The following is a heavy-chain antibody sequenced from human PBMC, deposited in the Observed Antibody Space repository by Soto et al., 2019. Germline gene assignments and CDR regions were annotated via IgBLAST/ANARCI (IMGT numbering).Heavy chain of an antibody. CDR2: IYYGGST. CDR3: ASQYKSSWYVGPLDH. Sequence: SETLSLTCTVSGDSISRSSYFWGWIRQPPGRGLEWIGSIYYGGSTYYNPSLKSRATISVDTSKNQFSLKLSSVTAADTAVYCCASQYKSSWYVGPLDHWGQGTLVTVSS. D-gene: IGHD6-13*01. V-gene: IGHV4-39*01. J-gene: IGHJ4*02. CDR1: GDSISRSSYF.